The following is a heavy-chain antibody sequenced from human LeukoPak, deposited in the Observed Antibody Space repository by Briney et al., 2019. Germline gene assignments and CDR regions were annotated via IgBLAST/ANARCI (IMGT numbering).Heavy chain of an antibody. CDR3: AKEYSGYDFDY. CDR2: TSGSGVNS. CDR1: GFTIRSYD. J-gene: IGHJ4*02. Sequence: GGSLRLSCAASGFTIRSYDMGWVRQAPGKGLEWVAATSGSGVNSYYADSVRGRFTISRDNSQNTLYLQMDSLRAEDTALYYCAKEYSGYDFDYWGQGTLVTVSS. D-gene: IGHD5-12*01. V-gene: IGHV3-23*01.